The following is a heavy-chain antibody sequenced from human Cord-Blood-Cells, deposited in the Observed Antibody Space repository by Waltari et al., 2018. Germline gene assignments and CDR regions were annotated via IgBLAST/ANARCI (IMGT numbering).Heavy chain of an antibody. V-gene: IGHV3-21*01. Sequence: EVQLVESGGGLVKPGGSLRLSCAASGFIFSSSSMNWVRQAPGKGLEWVSSISSSSSYIYYADSVKGRFTISRDNAKNSLYLQMNSLRAEDTAVYYCVTSSPPLYWGQGTLVTVSS. CDR3: VTSSPPLY. J-gene: IGHJ4*02. CDR2: ISSSSSYI. CDR1: GFIFSSSS. D-gene: IGHD6-13*01.